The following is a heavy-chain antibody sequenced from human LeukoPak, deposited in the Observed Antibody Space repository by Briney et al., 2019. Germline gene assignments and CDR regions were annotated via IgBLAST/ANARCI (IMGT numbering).Heavy chain of an antibody. V-gene: IGHV1-8*01. D-gene: IGHD2-15*01. J-gene: IGHJ5*02. Sequence: ASVKVSCKASGYTFTSYDINWVRQATGQGLEWMGWMNPNSGNTGYAQKFQGRVTMTRNTSISTAYMELSSLRSEDTAVYYCASSYCSGGSCYDPWFDPWGQGTLVTVS. CDR2: MNPNSGNT. CDR1: GYTFTSYD. CDR3: ASSYCSGGSCYDPWFDP.